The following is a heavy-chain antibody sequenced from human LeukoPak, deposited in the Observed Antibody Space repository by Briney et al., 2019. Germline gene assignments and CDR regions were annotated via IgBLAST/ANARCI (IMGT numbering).Heavy chain of an antibody. Sequence: ASVKVSCKVSGYTFTDYYMHWVQQAPGKGLEWLGLVDPEDGETIYAEKFQGRVTITADTSTDTAYMELRSLRSEDTAVYYCAGTSGDAFDIWGQGTLVTVSS. CDR1: GYTFTDYY. D-gene: IGHD2-2*01. CDR2: VDPEDGET. CDR3: AGTSGDAFDI. V-gene: IGHV1-69-2*01. J-gene: IGHJ3*02.